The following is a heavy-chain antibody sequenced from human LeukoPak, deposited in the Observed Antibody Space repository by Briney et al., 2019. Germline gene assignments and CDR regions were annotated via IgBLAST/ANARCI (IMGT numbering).Heavy chain of an antibody. Sequence: GGSLRLSCAASGFTFDDYAMHWVRQAPGKGLEWVSAIGGSGVSTYYADSVKGRFTISRDNSKNTLYLQMSTVRAEDTAIYYCAKDVAGVRGVRGGFDYWGQGTLVTVSS. D-gene: IGHD3-10*01. V-gene: IGHV3-23*01. J-gene: IGHJ4*02. CDR2: IGGSGVST. CDR3: AKDVAGVRGVRGGFDY. CDR1: GFTFDDYA.